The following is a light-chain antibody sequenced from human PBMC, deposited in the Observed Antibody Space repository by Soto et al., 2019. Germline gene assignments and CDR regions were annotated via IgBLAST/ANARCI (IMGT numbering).Light chain of an antibody. V-gene: IGKV3-20*01. Sequence: EIVMTPSPGTLSLSPVELATLSCRASQSVRSSYLAWYQQKPGQAPRLLIYGASSRATGIPDRFSGSGSGTDFTLTISRLEPEDFAVYYCQQYRKCGQGTKVDIK. CDR2: GAS. CDR3: QQYRK. CDR1: QSVRSSY. J-gene: IGKJ1*01.